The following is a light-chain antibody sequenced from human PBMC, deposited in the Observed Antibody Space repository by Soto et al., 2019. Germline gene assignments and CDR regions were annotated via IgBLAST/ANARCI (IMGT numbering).Light chain of an antibody. J-gene: IGKJ1*01. Sequence: EIVMTQSPATLSVSPGERATLPCRASQSVSSNLAWYQQKPGQAPRLLIYGASTRATGIPARCSGSGSGTEFTLTISSLQSEDFAVYYCQQYNNWRTFGQGTKVDIK. V-gene: IGKV3-15*01. CDR3: QQYNNWRT. CDR1: QSVSSN. CDR2: GAS.